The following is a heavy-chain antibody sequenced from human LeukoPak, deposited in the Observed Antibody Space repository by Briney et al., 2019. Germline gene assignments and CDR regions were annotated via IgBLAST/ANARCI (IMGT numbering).Heavy chain of an antibody. D-gene: IGHD3-10*01. Sequence: GGSLRLSCAASGFTVSSNYMSWVRQAPGKGLEWVSVIYSGGSTYYADSVKGRFTISRDNSKNTLYLQMNSLRAEDTAVYYCAREQADYYGSGSHMGFYYYYYMDVWGKGTTVTISS. CDR1: GFTVSSNY. J-gene: IGHJ6*03. CDR3: AREQADYYGSGSHMGFYYYYYMDV. CDR2: IYSGGST. V-gene: IGHV3-53*01.